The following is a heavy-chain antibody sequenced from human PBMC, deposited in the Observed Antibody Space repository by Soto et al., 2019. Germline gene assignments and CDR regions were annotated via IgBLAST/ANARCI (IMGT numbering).Heavy chain of an antibody. CDR2: ISGSGTT. CDR3: ARGGIH. V-gene: IGHV3-48*03. D-gene: IGHD3-16*01. Sequence: EVLLVESGGGSRQPGGSLRLSCVASGYTFNSHEMNWVRQAPGKGLEWISSISGSGTTNYAESVKGRFTISRDNAHKSLFLEMKALRVEDTAVYYCARGGIHWGQGTLVTVSS. CDR1: GYTFNSHE. J-gene: IGHJ4*02.